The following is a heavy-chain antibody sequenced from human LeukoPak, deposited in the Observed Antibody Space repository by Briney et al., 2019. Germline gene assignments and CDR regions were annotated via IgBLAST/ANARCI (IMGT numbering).Heavy chain of an antibody. J-gene: IGHJ4*02. Sequence: PGGSLRLSCAASGFTFSSYEMNWVRQAPGKGLEWVSYISSSGSTIYYADSVKGRFTISRDNAKNSLYLQMNSLRAEDTAVYYCARADILTGYYRLYYFDYWGQGTLVTVSS. CDR1: GFTFSSYE. D-gene: IGHD3-9*01. CDR2: ISSSGSTI. V-gene: IGHV3-48*03. CDR3: ARADILTGYYRLYYFDY.